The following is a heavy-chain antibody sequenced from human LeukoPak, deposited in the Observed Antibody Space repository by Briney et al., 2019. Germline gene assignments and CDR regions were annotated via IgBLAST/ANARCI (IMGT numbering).Heavy chain of an antibody. CDR2: ISSSSSTI. J-gene: IGHJ3*02. V-gene: IGHV3-48*01. CDR3: ASGLRYFDWLLFGAFDI. CDR1: GFTFSSYS. Sequence: TGGSLRLSCAASGFTFSSYSMNWVRQAPGKGLEWVSYISSSSSTIYYADSVKGRFNISRDNAKNSLYLQMNSLRAEDTAVYYCASGLRYFDWLLFGAFDIWGQGTMVTVSS. D-gene: IGHD3-9*01.